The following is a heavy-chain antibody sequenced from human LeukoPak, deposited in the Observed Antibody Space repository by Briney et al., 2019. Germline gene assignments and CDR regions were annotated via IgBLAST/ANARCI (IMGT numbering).Heavy chain of an antibody. J-gene: IGHJ4*02. V-gene: IGHV3-23*01. CDR1: GVTLSNYG. D-gene: IGHD3/OR15-3a*01. CDR3: AKRGVVIRVILVGFHKEAYYFDS. CDR2: ISDSGGST. Sequence: GGSLRLSCAVSGVTLSNYGMSWVRQAPGKGLEWVAGISDSGGSTNYADSVKGRFTISRDNPKNTLFLQMNSLRAEDTAVYFCAKRGVVIRVILVGFHKEAYYFDSRGQGALVTVSS.